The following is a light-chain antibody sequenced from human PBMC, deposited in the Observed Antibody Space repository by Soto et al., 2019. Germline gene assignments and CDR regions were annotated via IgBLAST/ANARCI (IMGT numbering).Light chain of an antibody. CDR2: AAS. V-gene: IGKV1-39*01. CDR1: QSISTH. Sequence: DIQLTHSPSSLSASVGDRVTITCRASQSISTHLNWYQKKPGKAPKLLIYAASTLQSGVPSRFSGSGSGTDLTLTTSSLQPEDSATYYCQQSYSSPITFGHGRGLEIX. CDR3: QQSYSSPIT. J-gene: IGKJ5*01.